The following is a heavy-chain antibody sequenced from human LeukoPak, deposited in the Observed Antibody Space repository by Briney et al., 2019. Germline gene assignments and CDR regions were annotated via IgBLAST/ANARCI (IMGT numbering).Heavy chain of an antibody. CDR3: AKYYYSGDSPFDY. CDR2: NSANSGST. V-gene: IGHV3-23*01. J-gene: IGHJ4*02. Sequence: PGGSLRLSCAASGFTFSSYAMTWVRQAPGKGLEWVSANSANSGSTYYADSVRGRFTISRDNSKNTLDLQMSSLRAEDTAIYYCAKYYYSGDSPFDYWGQGTLVTVSS. CDR1: GFTFSSYA. D-gene: IGHD2-21*02.